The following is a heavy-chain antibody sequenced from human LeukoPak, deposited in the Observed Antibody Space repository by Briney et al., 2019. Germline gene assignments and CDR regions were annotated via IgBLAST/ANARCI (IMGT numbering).Heavy chain of an antibody. J-gene: IGHJ4*02. D-gene: IGHD2-8*01. Sequence: GGSLRLSCAASGFTFSSYSMNWVRQAPGKGLEWVSSISSSSRSIYYTDSVKGRYSISRDDAKNSLYLQMNSLRAEDTAVYYCASNRIGYCTNGVCPPGWGQGTLVTVSS. CDR2: ISSSSRSI. CDR3: ASNRIGYCTNGVCPPG. CDR1: GFTFSSYS. V-gene: IGHV3-21*01.